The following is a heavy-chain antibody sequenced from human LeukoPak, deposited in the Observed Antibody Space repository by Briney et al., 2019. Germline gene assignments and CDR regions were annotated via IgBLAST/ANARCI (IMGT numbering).Heavy chain of an antibody. Sequence: EPGGSLRLSCAASGFTFSSYGMHWVRQAPGKGLEWVAVISYDGSNKYYADSVKGRFTISRDNSKNTLYLQMNSLRAEDTAVYYCAKDLAYYFDYWGLGNLVTVSS. J-gene: IGHJ4*02. CDR2: ISYDGSNK. V-gene: IGHV3-30*18. CDR3: AKDLAYYFDY. D-gene: IGHD3-3*02. CDR1: GFTFSSYG.